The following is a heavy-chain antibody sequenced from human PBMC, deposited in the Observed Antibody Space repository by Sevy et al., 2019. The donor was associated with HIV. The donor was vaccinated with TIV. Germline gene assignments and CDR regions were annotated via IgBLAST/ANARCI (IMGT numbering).Heavy chain of an antibody. CDR1: GYTFRYYA. J-gene: IGHJ5*02. CDR2: INTANGNT. Sequence: ASVKVSCKASGYTFRYYAVHWVRQAPGQRLEWMGWINTANGNTKYSQKFQGRLTITRDTSASIVYMQLSSLRSEDTAVYYCARDPGGLPAAMMGWFDPWGQGTLVTVSS. V-gene: IGHV1-3*04. CDR3: ARDPGGLPAAMMGWFDP. D-gene: IGHD2-2*01.